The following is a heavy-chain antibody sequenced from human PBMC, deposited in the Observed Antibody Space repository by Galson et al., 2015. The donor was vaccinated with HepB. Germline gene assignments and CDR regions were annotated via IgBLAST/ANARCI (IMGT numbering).Heavy chain of an antibody. J-gene: IGHJ6*02. D-gene: IGHD1-26*01. CDR2: ISSSSSTI. V-gene: IGHV3-48*01. Sequence: SCAASGFTFSSYSMNWVRQAPGKGLEWVSYISSSSSTIYYADSVKGRFTISRDNAKNSLYLQMNSLRAEDTAVYYCARDGRVSGSYIDYYYGMDVWGQGTTVTVSS. CDR1: GFTFSSYS. CDR3: ARDGRVSGSYIDYYYGMDV.